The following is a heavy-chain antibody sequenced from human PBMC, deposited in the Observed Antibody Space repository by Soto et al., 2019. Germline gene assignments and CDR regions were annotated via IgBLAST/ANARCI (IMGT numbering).Heavy chain of an antibody. CDR3: AKGDYDILTAIDY. D-gene: IGHD3-9*01. CDR2: ISGIGGST. J-gene: IGHJ4*02. CDR1: GFTFSTYV. Sequence: ESGGGLVQPGGSLRLSCAASGFTFSTYVMSWVRQSPGKGLEWVSGISGIGGSTYYADSVKTRFTISRDNSKNILYLQMNSLRAEDTAVYFCAKGDYDILTAIDYWGQGTLVAVSS. V-gene: IGHV3-23*01.